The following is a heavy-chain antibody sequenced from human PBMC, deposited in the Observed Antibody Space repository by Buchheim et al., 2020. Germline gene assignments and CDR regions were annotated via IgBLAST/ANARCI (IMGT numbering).Heavy chain of an antibody. J-gene: IGHJ4*02. CDR3: ARDYYDSSGYYYYFDY. Sequence: QVQLQESGPGLVKPSETLSLTCTVSGGSISSYYWSWIRQPAGKGLEWIGRIYTSVSTNYTPSLKSRVTMPVDTSKNQSPLTLSSVTAADTAVYYCARDYYDSSGYYYYFDYWGQGTL. CDR1: GGSISSYY. CDR2: IYTSVST. D-gene: IGHD3-22*01. V-gene: IGHV4-4*07.